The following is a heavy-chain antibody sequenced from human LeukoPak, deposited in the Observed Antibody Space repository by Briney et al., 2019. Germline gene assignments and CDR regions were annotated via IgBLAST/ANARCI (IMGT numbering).Heavy chain of an antibody. D-gene: IGHD6-13*01. CDR2: IKGDGSAK. V-gene: IGHV3-7*01. J-gene: IGHJ3*02. Sequence: GGSLRLSCAASGFAFSDSWMTWIRQAPGKGLEWVAFIKGDGSAKKYVDSVKGRFTISRDNAKNSLFLQMNSLRAEDTAVYYRARSIAAAGHDAFDIWGQGTMVTVSS. CDR3: ARSIAAAGHDAFDI. CDR1: GFAFSDSW.